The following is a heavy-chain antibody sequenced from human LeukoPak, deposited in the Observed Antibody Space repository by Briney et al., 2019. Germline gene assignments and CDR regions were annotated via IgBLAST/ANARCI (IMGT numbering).Heavy chain of an antibody. CDR3: ARNYYGSGSFYVHN. Sequence: SETLSLTCAVSGGSISNGGYSWSWIRQPPGKGLEWIGLIYHSGTTHYNPSLKSRLTFSLDKSKNQFSLKLTSVTAADTALYYCARNYYGSGSFYVHNWGQGTLVTVSS. V-gene: IGHV4-30-2*01. CDR1: GGSISNGGYS. D-gene: IGHD3-10*01. J-gene: IGHJ4*02. CDR2: IYHSGTT.